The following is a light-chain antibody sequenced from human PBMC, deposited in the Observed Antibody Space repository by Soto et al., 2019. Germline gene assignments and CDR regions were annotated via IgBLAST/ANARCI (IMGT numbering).Light chain of an antibody. V-gene: IGKV2-28*01. CDR1: QSLLHRSGYNF. Sequence: DIVMTQSPLSLPVTPGEPASISCRSSQSLLHRSGYNFLDWYLQKPGQSPQLLIYLGSNRASGVPDRFSGSGSGTDFTLKISRVEAEDVGVYYCMQALQTRTFGQGTKGDIK. J-gene: IGKJ1*01. CDR2: LGS. CDR3: MQALQTRT.